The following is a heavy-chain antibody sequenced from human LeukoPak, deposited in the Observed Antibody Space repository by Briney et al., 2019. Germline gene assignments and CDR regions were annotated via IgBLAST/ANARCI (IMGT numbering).Heavy chain of an antibody. CDR3: ARGVVVVAATPYYYYGMDV. CDR1: GGSFSGYY. Sequence: SETLSLTCAGYGGSFSGYYWGWIRQRPGKGLEGMVGINRSGSTHYNPALRSRVTISGHTYKYQYSLKLSSVTAADTAVYYCARGVVVVAATPYYYYGMDVWGQGTTVTVSS. J-gene: IGHJ6*02. V-gene: IGHV4-34*01. CDR2: INRSGST. D-gene: IGHD2-15*01.